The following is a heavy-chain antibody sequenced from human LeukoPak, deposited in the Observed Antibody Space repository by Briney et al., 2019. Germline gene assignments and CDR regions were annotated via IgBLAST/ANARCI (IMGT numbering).Heavy chain of an antibody. CDR1: GFTFSSYG. Sequence: GGSLRLSCAASGFTFSSYGMSWVRQAPGKGLEWVSAISGSAANIYYTDSVKGRFTIFRDNSKNTLFLHMNSLRAEDTAVYYCAKGNTPNYYQYMDVWGKGTTVTVSS. V-gene: IGHV3-23*01. D-gene: IGHD2-15*01. J-gene: IGHJ6*03. CDR2: ISGSAANI. CDR3: AKGNTPNYYQYMDV.